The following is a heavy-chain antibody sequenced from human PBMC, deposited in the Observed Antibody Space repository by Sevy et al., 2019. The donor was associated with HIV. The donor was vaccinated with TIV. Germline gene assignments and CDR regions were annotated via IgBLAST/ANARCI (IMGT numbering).Heavy chain of an antibody. CDR1: GFTSTNAW. J-gene: IGHJ2*01. Sequence: GGSLRLSCAASGFTSTNAWMNWVRQAPGKGLEWVGRIKGKTEDETTDYAAPVKGRFTFSREFSKNTVYLQMNRLITEDTAFYYCTTEKYGWLRFQAADWYFNIWGRGTLVTVSS. D-gene: IGHD5-12*01. V-gene: IGHV3-15*07. CDR3: TTEKYGWLRFQAADWYFNI. CDR2: IKGKTEDETT.